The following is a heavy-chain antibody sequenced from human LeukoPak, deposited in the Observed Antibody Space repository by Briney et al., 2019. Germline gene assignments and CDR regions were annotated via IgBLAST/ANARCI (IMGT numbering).Heavy chain of an antibody. Sequence: NSGGSLRLSCVVSGFTFSSHSVNWVRQAPGKGLEWVLSITTSNYIFYAESVKGRFTISRDNAKNSLYLQTTSLRAEDTAVYYCVREQARAGSFDYWGQGTLVTVSS. D-gene: IGHD6-19*01. J-gene: IGHJ4*02. CDR2: ITTSNYI. V-gene: IGHV3-21*01. CDR1: GFTFSSHS. CDR3: VREQARAGSFDY.